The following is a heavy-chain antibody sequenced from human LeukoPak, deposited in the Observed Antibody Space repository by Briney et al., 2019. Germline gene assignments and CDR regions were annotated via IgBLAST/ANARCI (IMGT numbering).Heavy chain of an antibody. CDR3: ARDRIAAADY. D-gene: IGHD6-13*01. Sequence: GGSLRLSCAASGFTFSSYAMRWVRQAPGKGLEWVAVISYDGSNKYYADSVKGRFTISRDNSKNTLYLQMNSLRAEDTAVYYCARDRIAAADYWGQGTLVTVSS. CDR1: GFTFSSYA. CDR2: ISYDGSNK. J-gene: IGHJ4*02. V-gene: IGHV3-30*04.